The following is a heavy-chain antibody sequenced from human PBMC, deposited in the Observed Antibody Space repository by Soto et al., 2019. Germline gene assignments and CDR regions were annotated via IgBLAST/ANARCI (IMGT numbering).Heavy chain of an antibody. J-gene: IGHJ4*02. Sequence: LRLSCAASRFTFSSYSMSWVRQAPGKGLGWVANIKQDGSEKYYVDSVKGRFTISRDNAKNSLYLQMNSLRAEDTAVYYCASQGEHHPYFDYWGQGTLVTVSS. D-gene: IGHD3-16*01. V-gene: IGHV3-7*03. CDR1: RFTFSSYS. CDR2: IKQDGSEK. CDR3: ASQGEHHPYFDY.